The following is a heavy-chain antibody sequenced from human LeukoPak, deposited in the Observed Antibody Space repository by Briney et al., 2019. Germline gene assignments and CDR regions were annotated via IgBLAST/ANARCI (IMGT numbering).Heavy chain of an antibody. D-gene: IGHD3-10*01. J-gene: IGHJ4*02. CDR3: ASFRSVTMVRGGRDY. V-gene: IGHV4-34*01. CDR1: GGSFSGYY. Sequence: SETLSLTCAVYGGSFSGYYWSWIRQPPGKGPEWIGEINHSGSTNYNPSLKSRVTISVDTSKNQFSLKLSSVTAADTAVYYCASFRSVTMVRGGRDYWGQGTLVTVSS. CDR2: INHSGST.